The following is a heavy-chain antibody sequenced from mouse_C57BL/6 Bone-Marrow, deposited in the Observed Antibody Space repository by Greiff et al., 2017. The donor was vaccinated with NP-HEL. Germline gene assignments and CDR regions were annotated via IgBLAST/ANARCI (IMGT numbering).Heavy chain of an antibody. CDR1: GFNIRDDY. V-gene: IGHV14-4*01. Sequence: VQLQQSGAELVRPGASVKLSCTASGFNIRDDYMHWVKQRPEQGLEWIGWIDPENGDTEDASKFQGKATITADTSANTAYLQLSSLTSEDTAVYYCTTPYGSLFDYWGQGTTLTVSS. D-gene: IGHD1-1*01. CDR3: TTPYGSLFDY. CDR2: IDPENGDT. J-gene: IGHJ2*01.